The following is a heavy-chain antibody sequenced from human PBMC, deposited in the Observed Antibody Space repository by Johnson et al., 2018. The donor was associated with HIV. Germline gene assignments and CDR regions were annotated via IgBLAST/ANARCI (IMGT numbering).Heavy chain of an antibody. J-gene: IGHJ3*01. Sequence: QVQLVESGGGVVQPGRSLRLSCAASGFTFSSYGMHWVRQAPGKGLEWVAFIRYDGSEKYYVDSVKGRFTMSRDNAKKSLYLQMNSLRAEDTAVYYCVRDGLHQLVDYGDYIDRIWAVGAMNGFDFWGQGTMVTVSS. V-gene: IGHV3-33*01. CDR3: VRDGLHQLVDYGDYIDRIWAVGAMNGFDF. D-gene: IGHD4-17*01. CDR1: GFTFSSYG. CDR2: IRYDGSEK.